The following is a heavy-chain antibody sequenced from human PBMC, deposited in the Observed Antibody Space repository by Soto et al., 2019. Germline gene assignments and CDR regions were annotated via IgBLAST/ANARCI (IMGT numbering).Heavy chain of an antibody. V-gene: IGHV1-69*13. Sequence: SVKVSCKASGGTFSGYAISWVRQAPGQGLEWMGGIIPIFGTANYAQKFQGRVTITADESTSTAYMELSSLRSEDTAVYYCASERHSGYSYGLVRGYWGQGTLVTVSS. D-gene: IGHD5-18*01. CDR2: IIPIFGTA. CDR3: ASERHSGYSYGLVRGY. J-gene: IGHJ4*02. CDR1: GGTFSGYA.